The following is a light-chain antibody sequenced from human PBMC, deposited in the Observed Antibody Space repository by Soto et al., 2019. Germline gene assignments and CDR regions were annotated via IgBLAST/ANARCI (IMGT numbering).Light chain of an antibody. CDR3: QQYNNWPPIT. CDR1: HSVNSH. V-gene: IGKV3-15*01. Sequence: MMMTQSPATWSVSPGERVTLSCRTSHSVNSHVAWYQQKPGQAPRLLIYGASTRATGIPARFSGSGSGSEFTLTISSLQSEDFAVYYCQQYNNWPPITFGQGTRLEIK. CDR2: GAS. J-gene: IGKJ5*01.